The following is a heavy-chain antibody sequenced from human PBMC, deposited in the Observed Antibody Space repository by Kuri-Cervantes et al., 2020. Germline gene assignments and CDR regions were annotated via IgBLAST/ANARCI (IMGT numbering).Heavy chain of an antibody. CDR3: TTEYGSGSYYNPVDF. CDR1: GFTFSSYW. V-gene: IGHV3-49*04. CDR2: IRSKAYGGTT. Sequence: GESLKISCAASGFTFSSYWMTWVRQAPGKGLEWVSFIRSKAYGGTTEYAASVKGRFTISRDDSKSIAYLQMNSLKTEDTAVYYCTTEYGSGSYYNPVDFWGQGTLVTVSS. J-gene: IGHJ4*02. D-gene: IGHD3-10*01.